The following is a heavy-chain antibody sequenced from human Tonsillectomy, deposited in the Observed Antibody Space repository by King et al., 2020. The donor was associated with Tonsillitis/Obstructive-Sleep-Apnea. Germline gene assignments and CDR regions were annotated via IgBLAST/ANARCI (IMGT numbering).Heavy chain of an antibody. D-gene: IGHD5-12*01. Sequence: VQLVESGGGVVQPGESLRLSCAASGFTFDDYAMHWVRQAPGKGLEWVSLISGDGGSIFYADSVKGRFTISRDNSKNSLYLQMNSLRTEDTALYYCAKVEGEVATTYYFYYYMDVWGKGTTVTVSS. CDR3: AKVEGEVATTYYFYYYMDV. CDR1: GFTFDDYA. J-gene: IGHJ6*03. V-gene: IGHV3-43*02. CDR2: ISGDGGSI.